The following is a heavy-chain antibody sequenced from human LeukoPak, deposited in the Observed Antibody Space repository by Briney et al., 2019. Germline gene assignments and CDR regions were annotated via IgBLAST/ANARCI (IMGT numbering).Heavy chain of an antibody. J-gene: IGHJ4*02. V-gene: IGHV4-31*03. CDR2: IYYSGST. Sequence: SETLSLTCTVSGGSISSGGYYWSWIRQHPGKGLEWIGYIYYSGSTYYNPSLKSRVTISVDTSKNQFSLKLSSVTAADTAVYYCARGEMATSGPIDYRGQGTLVTVSS. CDR1: GGSISSGGYY. CDR3: ARGEMATSGPIDY. D-gene: IGHD5-24*01.